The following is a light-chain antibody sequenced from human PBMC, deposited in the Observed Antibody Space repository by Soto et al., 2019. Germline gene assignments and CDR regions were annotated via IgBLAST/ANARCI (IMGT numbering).Light chain of an antibody. V-gene: IGKV3-15*01. CDR3: QQYNNWPSWT. Sequence: EIVMTQSPAALSVSPGERVALSCRASQSIGFNLAWYQQKPGQAPRLLIYIASTRAAGIPARFSGSGSGTEFTLTISSLQSEDSAIYYCQQYNNWPSWTFGQGTKVDIK. CDR2: IAS. J-gene: IGKJ1*01. CDR1: QSIGFN.